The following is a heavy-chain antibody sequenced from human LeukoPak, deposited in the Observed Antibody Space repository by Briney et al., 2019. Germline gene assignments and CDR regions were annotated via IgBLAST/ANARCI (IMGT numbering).Heavy chain of an antibody. CDR2: IYYSGST. J-gene: IGHJ5*02. CDR3: AREVPTDDAYNWFDP. D-gene: IGHD2-2*01. V-gene: IGHV4-39*07. CDR1: GGSISNNNYL. Sequence: PSETLSLTCTVSGGSISNNNYLWGCIRQPPGKGLEWIGSIYYSGSTYYNPSLKSRVTISVDTSKNQFSLKLSSVTAADTAVYYCAREVPTDDAYNWFDPWGQGTLVTVSS.